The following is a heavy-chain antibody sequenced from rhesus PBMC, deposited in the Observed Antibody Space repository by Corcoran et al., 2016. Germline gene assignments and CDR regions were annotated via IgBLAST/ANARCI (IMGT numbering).Heavy chain of an antibody. CDR2: IYGSGGST. CDR3: ARLSGGWKFDY. Sequence: QVQLQESGPGLVKPSETLSLTCTVSGGSISDSYYWGWIRPPPGKGLEWMGRIYGSGGSTNYNPSLKSRVTISRDTSKNQFSLKLSSVTAADTAVYYCARLSGGWKFDYWGQGVLVTVSS. D-gene: IGHD6-37*01. V-gene: IGHV4-160*01. J-gene: IGHJ4*01. CDR1: GGSISDSYY.